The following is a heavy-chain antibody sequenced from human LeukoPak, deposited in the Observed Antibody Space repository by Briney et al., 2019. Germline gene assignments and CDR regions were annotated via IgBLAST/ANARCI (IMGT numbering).Heavy chain of an antibody. CDR3: TRNGPDYSN. CDR2: INHSGST. CDR1: GGSLSTYY. Sequence: SETLSLTCAVYGGSLSTYYWTWIRQPPGKGLEWIGEINHSGSTNYNPSLNRRVTISVDTSKNQFSLKLSSVTAADTAVYYCTRNGPDYSNWGQGTLVTVSS. V-gene: IGHV4-34*01. D-gene: IGHD4-11*01. J-gene: IGHJ4*02.